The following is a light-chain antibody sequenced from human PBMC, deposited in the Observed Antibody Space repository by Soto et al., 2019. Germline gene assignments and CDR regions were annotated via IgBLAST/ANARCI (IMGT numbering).Light chain of an antibody. Sequence: EIVLTQSPATLSLSPGERATLSCRASQSVSRHLAWYQQKPGQAPRLLIYDASNRATGIPARFSGSGSGTDFTLTISGLQSEDSAVYYCQQRSNWITFGQGTRLEIK. CDR2: DAS. CDR3: QQRSNWIT. V-gene: IGKV3-11*01. CDR1: QSVSRH. J-gene: IGKJ5*01.